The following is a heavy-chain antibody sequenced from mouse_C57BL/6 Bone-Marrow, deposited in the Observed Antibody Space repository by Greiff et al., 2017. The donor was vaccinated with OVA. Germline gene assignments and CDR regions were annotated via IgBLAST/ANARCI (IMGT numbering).Heavy chain of an antibody. CDR1: GYTFTDYY. V-gene: IGHV1-19*01. D-gene: IGHD1-1*01. CDR2: INPYNGGT. Sequence: EVQLQQSGPVLVKPGASVKMSCKASGYTFTDYYMNWVKQSHGKSLEWIGVINPYNGGTSYNQKFKGKATLTVDKSSSTAYMELNSLTSEDSAVYDCARKATRGSSPWFAYGGQGTLVTGSA. CDR3: ARKATRGSSPWFAY. J-gene: IGHJ3*01.